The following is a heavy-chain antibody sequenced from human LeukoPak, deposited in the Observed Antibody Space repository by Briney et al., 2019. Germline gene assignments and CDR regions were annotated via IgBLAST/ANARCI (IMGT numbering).Heavy chain of an antibody. CDR2: ISYDGSNK. D-gene: IGHD6-13*01. Sequence: GRSLRLSCAASGFTFSSYAMHWVRPAPGKGLEWVAVISYDGSNKYYADSVKGRFTISRDNSKNTLYLQMNSLRAEDTAVYYCARVHSSSWYGAFDIWGQGTMVTVSS. J-gene: IGHJ3*02. V-gene: IGHV3-30*04. CDR1: GFTFSSYA. CDR3: ARVHSSSWYGAFDI.